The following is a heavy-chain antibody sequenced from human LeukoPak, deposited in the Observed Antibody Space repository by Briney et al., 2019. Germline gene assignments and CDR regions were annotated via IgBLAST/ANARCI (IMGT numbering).Heavy chain of an antibody. CDR2: ISAYNGNT. V-gene: IGHV1-18*04. CDR1: GYTFTSYG. J-gene: IGHJ4*02. CDR3: ARDYMTFVVVPAAGGSDY. D-gene: IGHD2-2*01. Sequence: ASVKVSCKASGYTFTSYGISWVRQAPGQGLERMGWISAYNGNTNYAQKLQGRVTMTTDTSTSTAYMELRSLRSDDTAVYYCARDYMTFVVVPAAGGSDYWGQGTLVAVSS.